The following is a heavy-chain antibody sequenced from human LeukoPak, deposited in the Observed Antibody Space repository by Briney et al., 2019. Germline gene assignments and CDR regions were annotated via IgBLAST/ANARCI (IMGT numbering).Heavy chain of an antibody. D-gene: IGHD2-21*02. CDR2: INPNSGGT. V-gene: IGHV1-2*02. Sequence: GASVKVSCKASGYTFTGYYMHWVRQAPGQGLEWMGWINPNSGGTNYAQKFQGRVTMTRDTSISTAYMELSRLRSDDTAVYYCARDRQFSVVTAIDYWGQGTLVTVSS. J-gene: IGHJ4*02. CDR1: GYTFTGYY. CDR3: ARDRQFSVVTAIDY.